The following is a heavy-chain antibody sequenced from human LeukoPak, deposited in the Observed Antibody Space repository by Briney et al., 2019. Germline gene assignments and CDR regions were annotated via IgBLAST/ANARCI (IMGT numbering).Heavy chain of an antibody. CDR3: ARGPNGEDCSSTSCYWFLDNWLDP. CDR1: GYSISSGYY. J-gene: IGHJ5*02. D-gene: IGHD2-2*01. CDR2: IYHSGST. Sequence: SETLSLTCTVSGYSISSGYYWGWIRQPPGKGLEWIGSIYHSGSTYYNPSLKSRVTISVDTSKNQFSLKLSSVTAADTAVYYCARGPNGEDCSSTSCYWFLDNWLDPWGQGTLVTVSS. V-gene: IGHV4-38-2*02.